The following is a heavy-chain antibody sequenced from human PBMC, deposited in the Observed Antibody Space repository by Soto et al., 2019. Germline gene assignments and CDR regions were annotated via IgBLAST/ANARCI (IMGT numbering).Heavy chain of an antibody. V-gene: IGHV3-21*01. CDR1: GFTFSSYS. Sequence: EVQLLESGGGLVNPGGSLRLSCSASGFTFSSYSMDWVRQAPGKGLEWVASINPNSRYMVYADSGRGRFTIFRDYAKNSLHLQMNGLGVEDTGVYYCARHETRLTGDGFDIWGQGTLVTVSS. D-gene: IGHD7-27*01. CDR2: INPNSRYM. CDR3: ARHETRLTGDGFDI. J-gene: IGHJ3*02.